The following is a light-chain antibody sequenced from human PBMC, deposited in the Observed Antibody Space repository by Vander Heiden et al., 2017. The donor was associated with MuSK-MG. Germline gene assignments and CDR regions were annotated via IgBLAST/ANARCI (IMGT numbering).Light chain of an antibody. Sequence: DIQMTQSPSTLSASVGDRVTITCRASQSISSWLAWYQQKPGKAPKLLIYKASSLESGVPSRFSGSGSGTEFTLTISSLQPDDFATDYCHSGFTFGPGTKVDIK. CDR1: QSISSW. J-gene: IGKJ3*01. CDR2: KAS. CDR3: HSGFT. V-gene: IGKV1-5*03.